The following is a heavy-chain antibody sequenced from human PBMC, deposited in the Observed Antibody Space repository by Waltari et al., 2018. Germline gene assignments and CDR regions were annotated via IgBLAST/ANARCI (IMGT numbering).Heavy chain of an antibody. J-gene: IGHJ4*02. D-gene: IGHD3-9*01. CDR1: GFTFSNYD. CDR3: AKRGGVAPGTGYFDY. V-gene: IGHV3-23*01. CDR2: ITGSQSARPGIT. Sequence: EVQLLESGGGLVQPGGSLRLSCSASGFTFSNYDISWVRQAPGEGLGGGGAITGSQSARPGITFYEESVKGRCTISRDNSRNTAYLQMNSLRVDDTAVYYCAKRGGVAPGTGYFDYWGQGAPVTVSS.